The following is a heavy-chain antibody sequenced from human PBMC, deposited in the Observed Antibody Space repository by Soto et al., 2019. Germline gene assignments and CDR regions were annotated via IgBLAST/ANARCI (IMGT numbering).Heavy chain of an antibody. V-gene: IGHV4-4*02. CDR2: IYHSGST. J-gene: IGHJ5*02. D-gene: IGHD2-2*01. CDR3: ARGSIVVVPAAILNWFDP. CDR1: GGSISSSNW. Sequence: QVQLQESGPGLVKPSGTLSLTCAVSGGSISSSNWWSWVRQPPGKGLEWIGEIYHSGSTNYNPSLKSRVTISVDKSKNQFSLKLSYVTAADTAVYYCARGSIVVVPAAILNWFDPWGQGTLVTVSS.